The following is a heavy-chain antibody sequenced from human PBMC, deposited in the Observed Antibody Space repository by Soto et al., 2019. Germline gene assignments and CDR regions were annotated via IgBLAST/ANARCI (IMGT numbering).Heavy chain of an antibody. CDR2: ISAYNGNT. J-gene: IGHJ5*02. V-gene: IGHV1-18*01. D-gene: IGHD3-9*01. CDR1: GYTFTSYG. Sequence: ASVKVSCKASGYTFTSYGISWVRQAPGQGLEWMGWISAYNGNTNYAQKLQGRVTMTTDTSTSTAYMELRSLRSDDTAVYYCARYGPGRYFDHTALFDPWGQGTLVTVSS. CDR3: ARYGPGRYFDHTALFDP.